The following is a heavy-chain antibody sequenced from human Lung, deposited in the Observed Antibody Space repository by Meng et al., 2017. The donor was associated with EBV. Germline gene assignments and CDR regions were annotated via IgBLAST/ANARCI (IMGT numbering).Heavy chain of an antibody. J-gene: IGHJ4*02. CDR3: GTLKYTSGFYGPAY. D-gene: IGHD6-19*01. V-gene: IGHV7-4-1*02. CDR2: ISTNTGNP. CDR1: GYTFTRYP. Sequence: VQLVQLGAESKKPGASVKVSCKASGYTFTRYPMNWVRQAPGQGLEWMGWISTNTGNPTYAQGFTGRFVFSVDTSVSTAYLQISSLKAEDTAVYYCGTLKYTSGFYGPAYWGQGALVTVSS.